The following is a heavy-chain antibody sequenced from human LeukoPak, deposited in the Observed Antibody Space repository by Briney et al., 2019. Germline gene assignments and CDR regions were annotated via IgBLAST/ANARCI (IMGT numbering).Heavy chain of an antibody. Sequence: GGSLRLSCAASGFTISSNYMSWVRRAPGKGLEWVSVIYSGGSTYYADSVKGRFTISRDNSKNTLYLQMNSLRAEDTAVYYCERGFANWGSPFDYWGQGTLVTVSS. CDR1: GFTISSNY. J-gene: IGHJ4*02. V-gene: IGHV3-66*02. CDR3: ERGFANWGSPFDY. CDR2: IYSGGST. D-gene: IGHD7-27*01.